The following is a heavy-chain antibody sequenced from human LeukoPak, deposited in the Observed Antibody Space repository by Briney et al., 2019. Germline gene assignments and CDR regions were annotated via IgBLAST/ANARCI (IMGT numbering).Heavy chain of an antibody. CDR3: ARTYYSSSSYLFDN. D-gene: IGHD6-6*01. Sequence: PGGSLRLSCGASGFTFSSYEMNWVRQAPGKGLEWVSYISGRGSTIYYANSVKGRFTISRDNAKNSLYLQINSLRAEDTAVYYCARTYYSSSSYLFDNWGQGTLVTVSS. CDR1: GFTFSSYE. V-gene: IGHV3-48*03. CDR2: ISGRGSTI. J-gene: IGHJ4*02.